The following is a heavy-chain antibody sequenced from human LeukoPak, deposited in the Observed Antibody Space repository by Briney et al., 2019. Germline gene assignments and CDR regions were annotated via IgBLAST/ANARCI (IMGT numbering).Heavy chain of an antibody. Sequence: ASVKVSCKASGYTFINYYMHWVRQAPGQGPEWMGAINPSGDSTIDAQKFLGRVTMTRDTSTGTVNMELSSLRSEDTAVYYCASALYCGGDCCSGRYFFDYWGQGTQVTVSS. CDR2: INPSGDST. CDR3: ASALYCGGDCCSGRYFFDY. D-gene: IGHD2-21*02. J-gene: IGHJ4*02. CDR1: GYTFINYY. V-gene: IGHV1-46*01.